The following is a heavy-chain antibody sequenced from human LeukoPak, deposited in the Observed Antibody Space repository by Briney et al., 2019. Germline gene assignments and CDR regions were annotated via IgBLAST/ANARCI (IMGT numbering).Heavy chain of an antibody. V-gene: IGHV4-31*03. CDR1: GGSTSSGGYF. J-gene: IGHJ4*02. CDR2: IYYSGST. Sequence: SQTLSLTCTVSGGSTSSGGYFWSWIRQHPGKGLEWIGYIYYSGSTYYNPSLKSRVSISVDTSKNQFSLKLSSVTAADTAVYYCARDPSVMITFGGAPIWGQGTLVTVSS. CDR3: ARDPSVMITFGGAPI. D-gene: IGHD3-16*01.